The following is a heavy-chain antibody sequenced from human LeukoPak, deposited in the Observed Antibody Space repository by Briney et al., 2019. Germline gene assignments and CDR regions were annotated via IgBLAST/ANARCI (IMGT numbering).Heavy chain of an antibody. D-gene: IGHD6-13*01. Sequence: GGSLRLSCAASGFTLSSYWMHWVRQAPGGGLVWVSRIDPDGSTTNYADSVKGRFTTSRDNAKNTLYLQMNSLRAEDTALYYCTRVQAGRAGLMDVWGRGTTVTVSS. V-gene: IGHV3-74*01. J-gene: IGHJ6*02. CDR1: GFTLSSYW. CDR2: IDPDGSTT. CDR3: TRVQAGRAGLMDV.